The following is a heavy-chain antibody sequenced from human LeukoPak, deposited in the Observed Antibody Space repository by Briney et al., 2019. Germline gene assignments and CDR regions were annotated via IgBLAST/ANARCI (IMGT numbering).Heavy chain of an antibody. CDR3: ARIGYSSSSLDY. D-gene: IGHD6-13*01. V-gene: IGHV3-53*01. J-gene: IGHJ4*02. CDR1: GFTVSSSY. Sequence: GGSLRLSCAVSGFTVSSSYMSWVRQAPGKGLEWVSVIYSGGSTYYADSVKGRFTISRDNSKNTLYLQMNSLRDEDTAVYYCARIGYSSSSLDYWGQGTLVTVSS. CDR2: IYSGGST.